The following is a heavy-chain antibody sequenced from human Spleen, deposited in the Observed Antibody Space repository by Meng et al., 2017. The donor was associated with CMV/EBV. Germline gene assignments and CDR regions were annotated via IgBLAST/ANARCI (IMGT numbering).Heavy chain of an antibody. Sequence: GGSLRLSCAASGFTFDDYGMSWVRQAPGKGLEWVSGINWNGGSTGYADSVKGRFTISRDNAKNSLYLQMNTLRAEDTAVYYCVRDRRYCASTTCPYYYYGLDVWGQGTPVTVSS. CDR1: GFTFDDYG. CDR2: INWNGGST. CDR3: VRDRRYCASTTCPYYYYGLDV. V-gene: IGHV3-20*04. J-gene: IGHJ6*02. D-gene: IGHD2-2*01.